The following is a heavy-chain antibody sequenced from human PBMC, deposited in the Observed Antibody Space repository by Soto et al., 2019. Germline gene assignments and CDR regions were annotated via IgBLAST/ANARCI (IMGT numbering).Heavy chain of an antibody. CDR3: ARGGRLRHFDY. D-gene: IGHD5-12*01. V-gene: IGHV3-30*04. Sequence: QVQVVESGGGVVQPGRALRLSCAASGFTFSSYAMHWVRQAPGKGLEWGAIISYDGSDKYYAXPVKGRFTISRDNSKXXXXXXXXXLRTEDTAVXYCARGGRLRHFDYWGQGTLVTVSS. J-gene: IGHJ4*02. CDR2: ISYDGSDK. CDR1: GFTFSSYA.